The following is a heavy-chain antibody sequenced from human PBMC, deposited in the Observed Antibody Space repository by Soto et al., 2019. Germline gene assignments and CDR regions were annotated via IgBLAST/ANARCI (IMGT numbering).Heavy chain of an antibody. CDR2: IYHSGST. CDR3: EVRGVNGLEGDY. V-gene: IGHV4-4*02. CDR1: SGSISSSNW. D-gene: IGHD3-10*01. J-gene: IGHJ4*02. Sequence: QVQLQESGPGLVKPSGTLSITCAVSSGSISSSNWWSWVRQPPCKGLEWIGEIYHSGSTNYNPSLKSRVTLSVDKSKNQFSLKLSSVTAADTAVYYCEVRGVNGLEGDYWGQGTLVTVSS.